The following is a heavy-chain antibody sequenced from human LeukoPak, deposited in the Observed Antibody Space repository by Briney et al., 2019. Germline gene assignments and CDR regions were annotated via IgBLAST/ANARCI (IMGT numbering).Heavy chain of an antibody. CDR2: FDPEDGET. Sequence: ASVKVSCKVSGYTLTELSMHWVRQAPGKGLEWMGGFDPEDGETIYAQKFQGRVTMTEDTSTDTAYMELSSLRSEDTAVYYSATGTAYCGGDCYSANFDYWGQGTLVTVSS. J-gene: IGHJ4*02. D-gene: IGHD2-21*02. CDR3: ATGTAYCGGDCYSANFDY. CDR1: GYTLTELS. V-gene: IGHV1-24*01.